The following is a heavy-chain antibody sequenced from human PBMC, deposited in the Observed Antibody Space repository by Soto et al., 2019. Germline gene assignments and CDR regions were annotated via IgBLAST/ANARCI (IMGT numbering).Heavy chain of an antibody. D-gene: IGHD5-12*01. CDR1: GGSISSSSYY. J-gene: IGHJ6*02. CDR2: IYYSGST. V-gene: IGHV4-39*01. Sequence: SETLSLTCTVSGGSISSSSYYWGWIRQPPGKGLEWIGSIYYSGSTYYNPSLKSRVTISVDTSKNQFSLKLSSVTAADTAVYYCARLSDYVSYYYYGMDVWGQGTTVTVSS. CDR3: ARLSDYVSYYYYGMDV.